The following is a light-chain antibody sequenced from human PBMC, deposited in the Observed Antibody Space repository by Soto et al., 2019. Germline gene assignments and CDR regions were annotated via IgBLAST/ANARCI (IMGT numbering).Light chain of an antibody. V-gene: IGKV1-27*01. J-gene: IGKJ1*01. Sequence: DIQMTQSPSSLSASVGDRVTITCRASQGISNYLAWYQQKPGKVPKLLIYAASTLQSGVPSRFSGSGSGTDFTLTISTLQTEDVPTYYCQKYNSAPRTFGQGTKVEIK. CDR3: QKYNSAPRT. CDR2: AAS. CDR1: QGISNY.